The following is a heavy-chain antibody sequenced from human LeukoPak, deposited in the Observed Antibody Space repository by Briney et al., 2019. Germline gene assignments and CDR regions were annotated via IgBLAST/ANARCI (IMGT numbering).Heavy chain of an antibody. Sequence: PSETLSLTCTVSGGSISSSSYYWGWIRQPPGKGLEWIGSIYYSGSTYYNPSLKSRVTISVDTSKNQFSLKLSSVSAADTAVYYCARKGDYKPAAFDIWGQGTMVTVSS. V-gene: IGHV4-39*07. J-gene: IGHJ3*02. D-gene: IGHD4-17*01. CDR1: GGSISSSSYY. CDR2: IYYSGST. CDR3: ARKGDYKPAAFDI.